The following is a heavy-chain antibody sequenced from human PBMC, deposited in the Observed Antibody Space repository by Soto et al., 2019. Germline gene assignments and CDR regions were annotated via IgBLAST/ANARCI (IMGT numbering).Heavy chain of an antibody. J-gene: IGHJ6*03. V-gene: IGHV1-69*18. CDR2: LIPMFGTT. CDR3: ARAVVLTVTRFYYMDV. CDR1: GGTFSSYS. Sequence: QVQLVQSGAEVKTPGSSVKVSCKASGGTFSSYSINWVRQAPGQGLEWMGRLIPMFGTTDYAQRFQGRVTLTADESTSTASMEVTNLTAEDTAVYYCARAVVLTVTRFYYMDVWGQGTTVTVSS. D-gene: IGHD3-9*01.